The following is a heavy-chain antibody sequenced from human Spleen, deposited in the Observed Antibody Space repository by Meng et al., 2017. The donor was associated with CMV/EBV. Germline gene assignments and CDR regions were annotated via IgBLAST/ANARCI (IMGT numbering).Heavy chain of an antibody. CDR2: ITWNSATV. D-gene: IGHD3-22*01. Sequence: GGSLRLSCAASGFTFKDYAMHWVRQPPGKGQEWVAGITWNSATVDYADSVRGRFTISRDNSKNSLFLQMNSLRAEDTAIYYCAKNRGSFYYDAALGRSMDVWGQGTTVTVSS. CDR1: GFTFKDYA. J-gene: IGHJ6*02. V-gene: IGHV3-9*01. CDR3: AKNRGSFYYDAALGRSMDV.